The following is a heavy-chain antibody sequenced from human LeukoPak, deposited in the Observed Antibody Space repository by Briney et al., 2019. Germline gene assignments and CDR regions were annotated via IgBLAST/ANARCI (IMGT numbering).Heavy chain of an antibody. J-gene: IGHJ6*03. CDR3: ARGGDDYYYYYMDV. CDR1: GYTFTSYD. V-gene: IGHV1-8*01. CDR2: MNPNSGNT. Sequence: ASVKVSCKASGYTFTSYDINWVRLATGQGLEWMGWMNPNSGNTGYAQKFQGRVTMTRNTSISTAYMELSSLRSEDTAVYYCARGGDDYYYYYMDVWGKGTTVTVSS. D-gene: IGHD4-17*01.